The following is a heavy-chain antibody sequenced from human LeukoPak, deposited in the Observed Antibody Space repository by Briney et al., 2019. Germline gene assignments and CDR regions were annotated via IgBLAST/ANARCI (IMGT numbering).Heavy chain of an antibody. CDR3: AHVSSSSAYYYYGMDV. J-gene: IGHJ6*02. CDR1: GFSLSTSGVG. V-gene: IGHV2-5*02. D-gene: IGHD6-13*01. CDR2: IHWDDDK. Sequence: SGPTLVKPTQTLTLTCTFSGFSLSTSGVGVGWIRQPPGKALEWLALIHWDDDKRYSPSLKSRLTITKDTSKNQVVLTMTNMDPVDTATYYCAHVSSSSAYYYYGMDVWGQGTTVTVSS.